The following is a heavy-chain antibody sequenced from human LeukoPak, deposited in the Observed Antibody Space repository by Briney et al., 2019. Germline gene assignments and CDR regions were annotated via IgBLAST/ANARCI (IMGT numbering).Heavy chain of an antibody. CDR3: ARELVVPAAISSYDAFDI. J-gene: IGHJ3*02. Sequence: PGGSLRLSCVASGFTFRSYSTNWVRQAPGKGLEWVSYISSTSGTIYYADSMRGRFTISRDNAKNSLYLQMNGLRAEDTAVYYCARELVVPAAISSYDAFDIWGQGTMVTVSS. V-gene: IGHV3-48*04. CDR2: ISSTSGTI. CDR1: GFTFRSYS. D-gene: IGHD2-2*01.